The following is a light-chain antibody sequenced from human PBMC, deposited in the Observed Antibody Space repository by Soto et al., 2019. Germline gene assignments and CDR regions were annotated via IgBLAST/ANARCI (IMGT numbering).Light chain of an antibody. CDR1: QTVRNNY. V-gene: IGKV3-20*01. CDR2: DAS. Sequence: EFLLTQSPGTLSLSPGEISTLSCRSSQTVRNNYLAWYQQKPGQAPRLLIYDASSRATGIPDRFSGGGSGTDFTLTISRLEPEDFAVYYCQQFSSYPLTFGGGTKVDI. CDR3: QQFSSYPLT. J-gene: IGKJ4*01.